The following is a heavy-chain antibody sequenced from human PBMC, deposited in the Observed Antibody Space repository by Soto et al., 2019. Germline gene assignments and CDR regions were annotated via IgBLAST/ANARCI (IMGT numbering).Heavy chain of an antibody. CDR3: ASFRRIAAAGRFDY. CDR1: GGSFSVYY. CDR2: INHSGST. V-gene: IGHV4-34*01. J-gene: IGHJ4*02. Sequence: PSETLSLTCAVYGGSFSVYYWSWIRQPPGKGLEWIGEINHSGSTNYNPSLKSRVTISVDTSKNQFSLKLSSVTAADTAVYYCASFRRIAAAGRFDYWGQGTLVTVSS. D-gene: IGHD6-13*01.